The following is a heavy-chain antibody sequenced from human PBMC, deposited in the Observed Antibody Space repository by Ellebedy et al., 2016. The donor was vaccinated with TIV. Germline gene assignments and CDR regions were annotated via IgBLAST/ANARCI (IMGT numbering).Heavy chain of an antibody. Sequence: GESLKISCVASGFTFSRDWMHWVRQAPGKGLVWVSRIYADGSTSYADSVKGRFTISRDNAKNSLYLQMNNLRVEDTALYYCAKGAAAVRYGFFQHWGQGTLVTVSS. D-gene: IGHD6-25*01. J-gene: IGHJ1*01. V-gene: IGHV3-74*01. CDR1: GFTFSRDW. CDR2: IYADGST. CDR3: AKGAAAVRYGFFQH.